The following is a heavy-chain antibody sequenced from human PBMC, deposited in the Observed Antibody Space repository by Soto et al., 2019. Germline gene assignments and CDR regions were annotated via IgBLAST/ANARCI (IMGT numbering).Heavy chain of an antibody. CDR3: ARDPLGYSSSHFFDK. V-gene: IGHV4-61*01. CDR2: IYYRGST. J-gene: IGHJ4*02. CDR1: GASVSSGSHY. Sequence: QVQLQESGPGLVKPSETLSVTGSVSGASVSSGSHYWGWIRQSPGKGLEWIGFIYYRGSTNYNPSLKSRVNVSVDTSKYQFSLKVSSVTAADTVVYFCARDPLGYSSSHFFDKWGQGTLVTVSS. D-gene: IGHD6-6*01.